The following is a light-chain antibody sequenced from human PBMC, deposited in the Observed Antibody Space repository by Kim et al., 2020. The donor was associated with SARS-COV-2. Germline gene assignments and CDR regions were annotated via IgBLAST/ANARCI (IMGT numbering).Light chain of an antibody. V-gene: IGKV1-39*01. CDR1: QSISSH. CDR2: AAS. J-gene: IGKJ3*01. CDR3: QQSYITPFT. Sequence: DIQMTQSPSSLSASVGDRVTITCRTSQSISSHLNWYHQKPGRAPKLLIYAASTLQGGVPSRFSGSGSETDFTLTISSLQPEDFGTYFCQQSYITPFTFRPGTKVDI.